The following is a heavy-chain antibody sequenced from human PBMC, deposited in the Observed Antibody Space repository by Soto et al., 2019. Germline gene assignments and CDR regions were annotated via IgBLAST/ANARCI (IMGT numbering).Heavy chain of an antibody. V-gene: IGHV6-1*01. CDR2: TYYRSKWYN. CDR3: ARVPNPFRMKIGYEDALDF. CDR1: GDSVSSKSAA. D-gene: IGHD5-12*01. Sequence: SHTLPLTCAVSGDSVSSKSAAWKWIRQSPSRGLEWLGRTYYRSKWYNDYAVSVKSRITINPDTSKNQFSLQLNSVTPEDTAVYYCARVPNPFRMKIGYEDALDFWGQGTMVTVSS. J-gene: IGHJ3*01.